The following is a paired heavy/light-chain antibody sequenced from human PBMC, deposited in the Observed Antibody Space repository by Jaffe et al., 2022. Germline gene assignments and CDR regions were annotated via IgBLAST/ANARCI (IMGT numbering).Heavy chain of an antibody. V-gene: IGHV3-30*18. Sequence: QVQLVESGGGVVQPGRSLRLSCAASGFTLSYYGIHWVRQAPGKGLEWVAVISGDGTYQYYADSVKGRFTISRDNSNNTLYLQMNSLRPEDTAVYYCAKDGGSGLYSGLNYWGQGTLVTVSP. J-gene: IGHJ4*02. CDR1: GFTLSYYG. CDR3: AKDGGSGLYSGLNY. D-gene: IGHD2-15*01. CDR2: ISGDGTYQ.
Light chain of an antibody. CDR3: QNYYIAPRT. V-gene: IGKV1-27*01. CDR1: QGISDH. CDR2: AAS. Sequence: DTQMTQSPSSLSASVGDRVTITCRASQGISDHLAWYQQKPGKAPKLLMYAASTLQSGVPSRFSGSGSGTDFTLTINSLQPEDVGTYYCQNYYIAPRTFGQGTKVEIK. J-gene: IGKJ1*01.